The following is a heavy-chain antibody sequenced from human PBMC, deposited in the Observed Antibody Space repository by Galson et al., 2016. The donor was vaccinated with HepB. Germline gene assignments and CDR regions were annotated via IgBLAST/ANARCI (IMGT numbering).Heavy chain of an antibody. J-gene: IGHJ4*02. V-gene: IGHV3-7*03. CDR1: GFTFSNHA. Sequence: SLRLSCAASGFTFSNHAMSWVRQAPGKGLEWVANIKQDGRGKYYVDAVNGRFTISRDNAKNSVYLQMNSLRGDDTAVYYCMSYSDAWYSGFWGQGTLVTVSS. CDR2: IKQDGRGK. D-gene: IGHD6-13*01. CDR3: MSYSDAWYSGF.